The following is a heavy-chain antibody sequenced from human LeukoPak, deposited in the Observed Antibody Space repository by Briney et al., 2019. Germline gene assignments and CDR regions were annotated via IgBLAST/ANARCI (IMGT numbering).Heavy chain of an antibody. D-gene: IGHD3-22*01. CDR1: GYTFTSYY. CDR2: INPSGGST. CDR3: ARTRRRGVGYYDSSGYLPDY. Sequence: GRSLRLSCAVSGYTFTSYYMHWVREAPGQGLEWMGIINPSGGSTSYAQKFQGRVTMPRDTSTSTVYMELSSLRSEDTAVYYCARTRRRGVGYYDSSGYLPDYWGQGTLVTVSS. V-gene: IGHV1-46*01. J-gene: IGHJ4*02.